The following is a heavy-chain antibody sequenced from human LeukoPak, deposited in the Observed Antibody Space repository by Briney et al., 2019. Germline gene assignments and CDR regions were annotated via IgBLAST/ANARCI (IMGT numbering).Heavy chain of an antibody. CDR1: GFTVSSNY. Sequence: GGSLRLSCAASGFTVSSNYMNWVRQAPGKGLEWVSSISSSSSYIYYADSVKGRFTISRDNAKNSLYLQMNSLRAEDTAVYYCARVTETYYFDYWGQGTLVTVSS. V-gene: IGHV3-21*01. J-gene: IGHJ4*02. D-gene: IGHD4-11*01. CDR3: ARVTETYYFDY. CDR2: ISSSSSYI.